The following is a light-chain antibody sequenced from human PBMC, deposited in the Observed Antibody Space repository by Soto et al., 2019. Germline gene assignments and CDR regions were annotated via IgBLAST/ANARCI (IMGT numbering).Light chain of an antibody. CDR1: ETISSDK. V-gene: IGKV3-20*01. CDR2: GTF. CDR3: QQYGSWT. J-gene: IGKJ1*01. Sequence: EIVLTQSPGTLTVSPGERATLSCRASETISSDKLAWYQQKPGQPPSLLIYGTFSRATGIPDRFSGSGSGTDFTPTISRLEAEDSAIYYCQQYGSWTFGQGTMVEI.